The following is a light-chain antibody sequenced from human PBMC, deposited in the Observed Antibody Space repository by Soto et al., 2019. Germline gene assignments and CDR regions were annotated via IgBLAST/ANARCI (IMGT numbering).Light chain of an antibody. CDR3: QQYDNLPLT. CDR2: DAS. J-gene: IGKJ4*01. Sequence: DIQMTQSPSSLSASVGDIVTITCQASQDINNYLNWYQQKSGKAPKLLIYDASDLETGVPSRFSGSGSGTDFTFTISSLQPEDIATYYCQQYDNLPLTFGGGTKVDI. CDR1: QDINNY. V-gene: IGKV1-33*01.